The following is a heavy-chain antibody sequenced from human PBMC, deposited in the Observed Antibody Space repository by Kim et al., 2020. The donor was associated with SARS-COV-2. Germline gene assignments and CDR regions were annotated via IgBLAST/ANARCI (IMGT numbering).Heavy chain of an antibody. D-gene: IGHD3-3*01. CDR3: ARDLRGRFLEWWHYYYGMDV. CDR2: INPSGGST. Sequence: ASVKVSCKASGYTFTSYYMHWVRQAPGQGLEWMGIINPSGGSTSYAQKFQGRVTMTRDTSTSTVYMELSSLRSEDTAVYYCARDLRGRFLEWWHYYYGMDVWGQGTTVTVSS. J-gene: IGHJ6*02. CDR1: GYTFTSYY. V-gene: IGHV1-46*01.